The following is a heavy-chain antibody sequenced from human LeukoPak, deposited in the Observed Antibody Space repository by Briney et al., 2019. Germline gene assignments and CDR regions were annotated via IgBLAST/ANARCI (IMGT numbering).Heavy chain of an antibody. Sequence: GGSLRLSCAASGFTFSDYAMRWVRQAPGKGLEYVSAISSNGGSTNYANSVKGRFSVSRDNSKNTLYLKMGSLRAEDMAVYYCARAIGLWTHGDYDHWGQGTRVTVSS. D-gene: IGHD4-17*01. J-gene: IGHJ5*02. CDR1: GFTFSDYA. CDR2: ISSNGGST. V-gene: IGHV3-64*01. CDR3: ARAIGLWTHGDYDH.